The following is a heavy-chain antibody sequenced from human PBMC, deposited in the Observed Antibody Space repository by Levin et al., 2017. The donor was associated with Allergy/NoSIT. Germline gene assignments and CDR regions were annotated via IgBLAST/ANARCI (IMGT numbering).Heavy chain of an antibody. CDR1: GFTFSTYP. J-gene: IGHJ4*02. CDR2: ISDDGRDK. CDR3: ARDGVIAAATYYFDF. Sequence: PGESLKISCAASGFTFSTYPMHWVRQAPGKGLEWVAVISDDGRDKHYADSVKGRFTISRDNSKNTLYLQVNSLRAEDTAVYHCARDGVIAAATYYFDFWGQGTLVTVSP. D-gene: IGHD6-13*01. V-gene: IGHV3-30*04.